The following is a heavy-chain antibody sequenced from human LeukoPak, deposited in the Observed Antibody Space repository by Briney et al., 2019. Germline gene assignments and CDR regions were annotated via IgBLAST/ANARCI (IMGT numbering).Heavy chain of an antibody. CDR2: IYYSGST. CDR1: GGSISSHY. CDR3: ARVPGRRYYYYMDV. J-gene: IGHJ6*03. D-gene: IGHD2-2*01. Sequence: SETLSLTCTVSGGSISSHYWSWIRHPPGKGLEWMGYIYYSGSTNYNPSPKSRSTISVDTSKNQFSLKLSSVTAADTAVYYCARVPGRRYYYYMDVWGKGTTVPVSS. V-gene: IGHV4-59*11.